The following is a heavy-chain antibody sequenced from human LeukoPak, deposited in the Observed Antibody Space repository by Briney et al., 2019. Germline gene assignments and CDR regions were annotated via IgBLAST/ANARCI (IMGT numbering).Heavy chain of an antibody. CDR1: GFTFSTYW. V-gene: IGHV3-74*01. D-gene: IGHD4-17*01. CDR2: INSDGSAT. Sequence: PGGSLRLSCAASGFTFSTYWMHRVRQAPGKGLVWVSRINSDGSATSYADSVRGRFTISRDNTKNTLYLQMNSLRAEDTAVYYCARVRMTTVTIGWFDPRGQGTLVTVSS. CDR3: ARVRMTTVTIGWFDP. J-gene: IGHJ5*02.